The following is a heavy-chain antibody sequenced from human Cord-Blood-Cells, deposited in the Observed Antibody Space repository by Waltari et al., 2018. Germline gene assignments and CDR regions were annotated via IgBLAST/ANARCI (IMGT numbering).Heavy chain of an antibody. CDR1: GGSFSGYY. J-gene: IGHJ4*02. V-gene: IGHV4-34*01. Sequence: QVQLQQWGAGLLKPSETLSLTCAVSGGSFSGYYWRWIRQPPGKGLEWIGEINSSGCTNYNPSRKSRVTISVDTSKNQFSLKLSSVTAADTAVYYCARGELIAAAYYFDYWGQGTLVTVSS. CDR2: INSSGCT. CDR3: ARGELIAAAYYFDY. D-gene: IGHD6-13*01.